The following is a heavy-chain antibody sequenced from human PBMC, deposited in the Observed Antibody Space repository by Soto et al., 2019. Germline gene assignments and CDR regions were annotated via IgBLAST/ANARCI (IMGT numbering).Heavy chain of an antibody. CDR1: GGSISGSSYY. Sequence: PSDTLSLTCTVSGGSISGSSYYWGWIRQPPGKGLEWIGNIYYSGSTYYNPSLKSRVTISVDTSKNQFSLKLSSVTAADTAVYYCMLGSGWKDFDYWGQGTLVTVSS. CDR3: MLGSGWKDFDY. J-gene: IGHJ4*02. V-gene: IGHV4-39*01. CDR2: IYYSGST. D-gene: IGHD3-22*01.